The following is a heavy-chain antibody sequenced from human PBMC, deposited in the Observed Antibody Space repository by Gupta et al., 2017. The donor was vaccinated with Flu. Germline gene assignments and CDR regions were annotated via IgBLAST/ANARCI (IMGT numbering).Heavy chain of an antibody. V-gene: IGHV3-7*01. Sequence: FSHFWMTWVRQAPGKGLEWVANIKAEGSETYYVDSVKGRFTISRDNAKNSLYLQRNSLRAEDTALYYCARDFSNYFYYIDVWGKGTTVTVSS. CDR3: ARDFSNYFYYIDV. D-gene: IGHD6-13*01. CDR1: FSHFW. CDR2: IKAEGSET. J-gene: IGHJ6*03.